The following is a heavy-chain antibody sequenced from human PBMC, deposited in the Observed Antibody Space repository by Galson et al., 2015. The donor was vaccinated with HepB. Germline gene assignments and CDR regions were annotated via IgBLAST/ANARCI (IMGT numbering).Heavy chain of an antibody. J-gene: IGHJ5*02. V-gene: IGHV4-59*01. D-gene: IGHD2-2*01. Sequence: SETLSLTCTVSGGSISNYYWSWIRQPPGKGLEWIGYIYYSGSTNYNPSLKSRVTISVDTSKNQFSLKLSSVTAADTAVYYCARTSSTGWNWMDWFDPWGQGTLVTVSS. CDR1: GGSISNYY. CDR2: IYYSGST. CDR3: ARTSSTGWNWMDWFDP.